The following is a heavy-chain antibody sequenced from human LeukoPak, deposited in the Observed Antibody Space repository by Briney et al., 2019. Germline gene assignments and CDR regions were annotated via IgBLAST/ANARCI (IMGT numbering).Heavy chain of an antibody. CDR1: GFTFSDFA. CDR2: LSASGGST. J-gene: IGHJ4*02. D-gene: IGHD3-22*01. V-gene: IGHV3-23*01. Sequence: GGSLRLSCVASGFTFSDFAMSWVRLPPGKGLKWVSGLSASGGSTFYTDSVKGRFTISRDNSNNTLYLQMDGLSAEDTAIYYCAKHEVSYYDSSGYYPFDCWGPGTVVTVS. CDR3: AKHEVSYYDSSGYYPFDC.